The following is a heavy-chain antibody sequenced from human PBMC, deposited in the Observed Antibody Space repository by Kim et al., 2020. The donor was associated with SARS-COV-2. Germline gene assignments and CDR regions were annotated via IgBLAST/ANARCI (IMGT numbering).Heavy chain of an antibody. D-gene: IGHD3-22*01. Sequence: ASVKVSCKASGYTFTSYDINWVRQATGQGLEWMGWMNPNSGNTGYAQKFQGRVTMTRNTSISTAYMELSSLRSEDTAVYYCARGRLSITMIVVFMYKTYGMDVWGQGTTVTVSS. J-gene: IGHJ6*02. CDR2: MNPNSGNT. CDR1: GYTFTSYD. CDR3: ARGRLSITMIVVFMYKTYGMDV. V-gene: IGHV1-8*01.